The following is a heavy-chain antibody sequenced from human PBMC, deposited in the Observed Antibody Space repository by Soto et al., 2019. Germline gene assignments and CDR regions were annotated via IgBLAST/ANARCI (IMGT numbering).Heavy chain of an antibody. CDR1: GFTFSSYA. Sequence: GSLRLSCAASGFTFSSYAMSWVRQAPGKGLEWVSAISGSGGSTYYADSVKGRFTISRDNSKNTLYLQMNSLRAEDTAVYYCAKATYQNYYYYYYMDVWGKGTTVTVSS. V-gene: IGHV3-23*01. D-gene: IGHD1-7*01. CDR2: ISGSGGST. J-gene: IGHJ6*03. CDR3: AKATYQNYYYYYYMDV.